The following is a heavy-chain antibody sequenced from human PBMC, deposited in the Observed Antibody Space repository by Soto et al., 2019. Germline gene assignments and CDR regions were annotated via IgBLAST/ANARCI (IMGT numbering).Heavy chain of an antibody. CDR2: ISAYNGNT. D-gene: IGHD6-19*01. J-gene: IGHJ4*02. V-gene: IGHV1-18*01. CDR1: GYTFTSYG. Sequence: GASVKVSCKASGYTFTSYGISWVRQAPGQGLEWMGWISAYNGNTNYAQKLQGRVTVTTDTSTSTAYMELRSLRSDDTAVYYCARDHSSGWYGDYFDYWGQGTLVTVSS. CDR3: ARDHSSGWYGDYFDY.